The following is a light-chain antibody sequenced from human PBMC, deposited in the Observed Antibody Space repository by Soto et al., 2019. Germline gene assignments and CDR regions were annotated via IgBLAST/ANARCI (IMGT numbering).Light chain of an antibody. CDR2: GAS. J-gene: IGKJ1*01. CDR1: ESFGIN. V-gene: IGKV3-15*01. Sequence: DTVMTQSPATLSETPGGKATLSCRASESFGINLAWYQPKPGQAPRLLIYGASTRATGIPDRFSGSGSGTELTLTNSSLQSEDIAIYFSQQYDNWPPWTFGKGTKVEI. CDR3: QQYDNWPPWT.